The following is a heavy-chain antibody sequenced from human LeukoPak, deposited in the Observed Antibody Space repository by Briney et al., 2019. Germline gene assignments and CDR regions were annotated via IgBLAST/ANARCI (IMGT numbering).Heavy chain of an antibody. CDR2: ISYDAISK. D-gene: IGHD3-10*01. Sequence: PGGSLRLSCVASGFAFSSYAMHWVRQAPGKGLEWVAVISYDAISKYYADSVKGRFTISRDNSKNTLYLQMSSLRADDTAVYYCARDGAYGSGSYYPFDYWGQGTLVTVSS. CDR1: GFAFSSYA. J-gene: IGHJ4*02. V-gene: IGHV3-30*15. CDR3: ARDGAYGSGSYYPFDY.